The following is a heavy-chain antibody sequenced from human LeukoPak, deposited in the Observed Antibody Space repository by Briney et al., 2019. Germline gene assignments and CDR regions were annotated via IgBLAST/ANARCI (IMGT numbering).Heavy chain of an antibody. Sequence: SETLSLTCTVSGGSISSDTYYWDWIRQPPGKGLEWIGTFSYSGSTYYNPSLKSRVTISVDTSKNQFSLKLNSVTAADTAVYYCAREIDPAVPAGLYYFDYWGQGTLVTVSS. CDR1: GGSISSDTYY. CDR3: AREIDPAVPAGLYYFDY. J-gene: IGHJ4*02. CDR2: FSYSGST. D-gene: IGHD2-2*01. V-gene: IGHV4-39*07.